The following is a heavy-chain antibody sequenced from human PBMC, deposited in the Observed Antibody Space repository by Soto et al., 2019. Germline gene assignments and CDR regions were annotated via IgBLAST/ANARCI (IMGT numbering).Heavy chain of an antibody. J-gene: IGHJ4*02. CDR2: ISGSGGST. V-gene: IGHV3-23*01. CDR3: AKDGIVVVPAALNEEQYYFVY. Sequence: GGSLRLSCAASGFTFSSYAMSWVRQAPGKRLEWVSAISGSGGSTYYADSVKGRFTISRDNSKNTLYLQMNSLRAEDTAVYYCAKDGIVVVPAALNEEQYYFVYWGQALLVTVSS. CDR1: GFTFSSYA. D-gene: IGHD2-2*01.